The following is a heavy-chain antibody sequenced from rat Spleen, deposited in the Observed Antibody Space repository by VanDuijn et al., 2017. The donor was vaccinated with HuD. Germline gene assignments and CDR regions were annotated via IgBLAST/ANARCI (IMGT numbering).Heavy chain of an antibody. V-gene: IGHV5-20*01. CDR1: GFTFSDSY. CDR3: TSEPGYNSYFAY. CDR2: LSYDATAP. D-gene: IGHD1-4*01. Sequence: EVQLVESGGGLVQPGRSMKLSCAASGFTFSDSYMAWVRQAPTKGMEWVATLSYDATAPYYRDSVKGRFTISRDNARSSLYLHMDSLRSEDTASYYCTSEPGYNSYFAYWGQGVMVTVSS. J-gene: IGHJ2*01.